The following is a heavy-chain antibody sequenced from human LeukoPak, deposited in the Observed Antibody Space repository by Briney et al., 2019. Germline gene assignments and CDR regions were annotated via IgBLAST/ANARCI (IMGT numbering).Heavy chain of an antibody. J-gene: IGHJ4*02. Sequence: SETLSLTCAVYGGSFSGYYWSWIRQPPGKGLEWIGEINHSGSTNYNPSLKSRVTISVDTSKNQFSLKLSSVTAADTAVYYCAREGDCSGGSCYDYWGQGTLVTVSS. CDR3: AREGDCSGGSCYDY. V-gene: IGHV4-34*01. CDR1: GGSFSGYY. D-gene: IGHD2-15*01. CDR2: INHSGST.